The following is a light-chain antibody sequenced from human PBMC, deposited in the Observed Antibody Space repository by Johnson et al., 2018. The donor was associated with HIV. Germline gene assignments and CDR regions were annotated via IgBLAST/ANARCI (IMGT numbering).Light chain of an antibody. J-gene: IGLJ1*01. CDR3: GPWDISRSAGRV. CDR2: DNN. Sequence: QSVLTQPPSVSAAPGQKVTISCSGSSSNIGNNYVSWYQQLPGTAPKLLIYDNNKRPSGIPDRFSGSKSGTSATLGITGLQTGDEGAYYCGPWDISRSAGRVFGTGTKVTVL. CDR1: SSNIGNNY. V-gene: IGLV1-51*01.